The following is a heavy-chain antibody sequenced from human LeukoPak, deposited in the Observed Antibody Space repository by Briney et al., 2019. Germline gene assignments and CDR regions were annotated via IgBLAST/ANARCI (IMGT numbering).Heavy chain of an antibody. J-gene: IGHJ4*02. Sequence: ASVKVSCKAPGYSFTGYYMHWVRQAPGQGLEWMGWINPNSGGTNYAQKFQGRVTMTRDTSINTAYMELRRLRSDDTAVYYCSRADYDFWSGLRRFDYWGQGTLVTVSS. CDR2: INPNSGGT. CDR1: GYSFTGYY. CDR3: SRADYDFWSGLRRFDY. D-gene: IGHD3-3*01. V-gene: IGHV1-2*02.